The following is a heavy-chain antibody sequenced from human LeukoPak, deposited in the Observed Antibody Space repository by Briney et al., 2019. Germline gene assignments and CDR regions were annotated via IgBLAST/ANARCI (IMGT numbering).Heavy chain of an antibody. CDR1: GYSFTSYW. CDR3: ARQGDSSGLSGWFDP. D-gene: IGHD6-19*01. Sequence: GESLKISCKGSGYSFTSYWIGWVRQMHGKGLEWMGIIYPGDSDTRYSPSFQGQVTISADKSISTAYLQWSSLKASDTAMYYCARQGDSSGLSGWFDPWGQGTLVTVSS. CDR2: IYPGDSDT. V-gene: IGHV5-51*01. J-gene: IGHJ5*02.